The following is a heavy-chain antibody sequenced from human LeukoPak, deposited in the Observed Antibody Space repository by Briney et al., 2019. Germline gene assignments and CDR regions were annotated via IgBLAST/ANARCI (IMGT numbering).Heavy chain of an antibody. D-gene: IGHD1-26*01. V-gene: IGHV1-18*01. Sequence: RASVKVSCKASGYTFTNYGITWVRQAPGQGLEWVGWISPYNGDTNFARKLQGRVTLTTDTSTSTAYMELRSLRSEDTAVYYCARGPELLRTEYFQHWGQGTLVTVSS. CDR1: GYTFTNYG. CDR2: ISPYNGDT. J-gene: IGHJ1*01. CDR3: ARGPELLRTEYFQH.